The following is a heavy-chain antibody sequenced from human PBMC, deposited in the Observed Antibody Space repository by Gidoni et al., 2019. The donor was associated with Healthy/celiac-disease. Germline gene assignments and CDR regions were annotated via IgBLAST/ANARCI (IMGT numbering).Heavy chain of an antibody. D-gene: IGHD2-15*01. Sequence: QVQLVQSGAEGKKPGASVKVSCKASGYTFTSYGISWVRQAPGQGLEWMGWISAYNGNTNYAQKLQGRVTMTTDTSTSTAYMELRSLRSDDTAVYYCAREVECSGGSCYWNYYYYYGMDVWGQGTTVTVSS. V-gene: IGHV1-18*01. CDR1: GYTFTSYG. CDR3: AREVECSGGSCYWNYYYYYGMDV. CDR2: ISAYNGNT. J-gene: IGHJ6*02.